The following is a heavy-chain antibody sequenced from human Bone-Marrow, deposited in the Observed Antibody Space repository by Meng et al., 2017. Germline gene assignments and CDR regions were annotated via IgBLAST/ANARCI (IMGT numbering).Heavy chain of an antibody. D-gene: IGHD6-13*01. CDR3: ARDPARPYSSSWYYYYYGMDV. CDR2: IYYSGST. V-gene: IGHV4-39*07. Sequence: SETLSLTCTVSGGSISSISYYWGWIRQPPGKGLEWIGSIYYSGSTYYNPSLKSRVTISVDTSKNQFSLKLSSVTAADTAVYYCARDPARPYSSSWYYYYYGMDVWGQGTTVTVSS. J-gene: IGHJ6*02. CDR1: GGSISSISYY.